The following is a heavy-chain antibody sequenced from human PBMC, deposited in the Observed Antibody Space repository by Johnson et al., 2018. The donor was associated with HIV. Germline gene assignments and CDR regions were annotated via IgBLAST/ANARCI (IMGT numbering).Heavy chain of an antibody. Sequence: VESGGGLVQPGRSLRLSCAASGFTFDDYAMHWVRQAPGKGLEWVSGISWNSGSIGYADSVQGRFTISRDNDKNTLYLQMNSLRAEDTALYYCAKDQGWAIRTYYYDSSAPSGAFDIWGQGTMVTVSS. CDR3: AKDQGWAIRTYYYDSSAPSGAFDI. CDR2: ISWNSGSI. D-gene: IGHD3-22*01. CDR1: GFTFDDYA. J-gene: IGHJ3*02. V-gene: IGHV3-9*01.